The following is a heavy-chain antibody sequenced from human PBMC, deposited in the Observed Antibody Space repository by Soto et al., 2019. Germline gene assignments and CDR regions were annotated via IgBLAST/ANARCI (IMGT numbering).Heavy chain of an antibody. CDR3: ARDDRDGYNHAFDI. D-gene: IGHD5-12*01. Sequence: QVQLVESGGGVVQPGRSLRLSCAASGFTFSSYGMHWVRQAPGKGLEWVAVIWYDGSNKYYADSVKGRFTISRDNSKNTLYLQMNSLRAEDTAVYYCARDDRDGYNHAFDIWGQGTMFTVSS. J-gene: IGHJ3*02. V-gene: IGHV3-33*01. CDR2: IWYDGSNK. CDR1: GFTFSSYG.